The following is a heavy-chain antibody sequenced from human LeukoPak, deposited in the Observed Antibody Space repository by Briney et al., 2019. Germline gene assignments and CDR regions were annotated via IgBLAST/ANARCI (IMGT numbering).Heavy chain of an antibody. Sequence: GGSLRLSCAASGFTFSNAWMSWVRQAPGKGLEWVGRIKSKTDGGTTDYAAPVKGRFTISRDDSKNTLYLQMNSLKTEDTAVYYCTTSSSSWYQLDYYYYMDVWGKGTTVTVSS. J-gene: IGHJ6*03. D-gene: IGHD6-13*01. V-gene: IGHV3-15*01. CDR3: TTSSSSWYQLDYYYYMDV. CDR1: GFTFSNAW. CDR2: IKSKTDGGTT.